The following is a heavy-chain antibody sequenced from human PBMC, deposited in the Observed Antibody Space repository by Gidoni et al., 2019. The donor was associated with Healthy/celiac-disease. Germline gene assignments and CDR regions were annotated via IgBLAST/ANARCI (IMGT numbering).Heavy chain of an antibody. CDR3: AKDGSLKDFWSGYADHYGMDV. Sequence: EVQLLESGGVLVQPGGSLRLSCAASGFPFSTHARARVRQAPGKGREWVSAISGSGGSTDYADSVKGRFTISRDNSKNTLYLQMNSLRAEDTAVYYCAKDGSLKDFWSGYADHYGMDVWGQGTTVTVSS. J-gene: IGHJ6*02. CDR1: GFPFSTHA. V-gene: IGHV3-23*01. D-gene: IGHD3-3*01. CDR2: ISGSGGST.